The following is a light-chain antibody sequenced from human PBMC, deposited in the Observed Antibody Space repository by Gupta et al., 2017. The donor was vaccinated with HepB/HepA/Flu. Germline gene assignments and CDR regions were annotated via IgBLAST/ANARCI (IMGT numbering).Light chain of an antibody. CDR1: QSISHW. J-gene: IGKJ1*01. CDR2: KAS. V-gene: IGKV1-5*03. Sequence: DIQMTQSPSPLSASVGDRVTITCRASQSISHWLAWYQQKPGKAPNLLIYKASSLESGVPSRFIGSGSGTEFTRTVSSLQPDEFATYYCQQYNSYPRTFGRGTKVEIK. CDR3: QQYNSYPRT.